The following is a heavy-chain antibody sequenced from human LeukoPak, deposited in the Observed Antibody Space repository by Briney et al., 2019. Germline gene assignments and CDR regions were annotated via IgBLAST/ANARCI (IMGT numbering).Heavy chain of an antibody. CDR1: GFTLNTYP. CDR2: ISASSVYI. Sequence: GGSLRLSCAASGFTLNTYPMNWVRQAPGKGLEWVSSISASSVYIYYADSVTGRFTISRDNAQNSLHLQMNSLRAEDTAVYYCVRGRGVGTTGDYYFGMDVWGQGTTVTVSS. J-gene: IGHJ6*02. CDR3: VRGRGVGTTGDYYFGMDV. V-gene: IGHV3-21*06. D-gene: IGHD1-26*01.